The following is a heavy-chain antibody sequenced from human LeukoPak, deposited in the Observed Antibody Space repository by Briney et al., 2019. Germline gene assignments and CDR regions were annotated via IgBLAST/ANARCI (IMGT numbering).Heavy chain of an antibody. CDR1: GSTFSSYS. J-gene: IGHJ4*02. Sequence: GGSLRLSCAASGSTFSSYSMNWVRQAPGKGLEWVSSISSSSSYIYYADSVKGRFTISRDNAKNSLYLQMNSLRVEDTAVFYCARARGSYSFDYWGQGTLVTVSS. CDR3: ARARGSYSFDY. CDR2: ISSSSSYI. V-gene: IGHV3-21*04. D-gene: IGHD3-10*01.